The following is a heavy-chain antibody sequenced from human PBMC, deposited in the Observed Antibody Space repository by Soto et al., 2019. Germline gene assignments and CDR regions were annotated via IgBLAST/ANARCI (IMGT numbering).Heavy chain of an antibody. J-gene: IGHJ4*02. CDR1: GLTFSSYG. V-gene: IGHV3-33*01. D-gene: IGHD5-12*01. Sequence: QVQLVESGGGVVQPGRSLRLSCAASGLTFSSYGMHWVRQAPGKGLEWVAVIWYDGSNKYYADSVKGRFTISRDNSKNTLYLQMNSLRAEDTAVYYCARDGYSGYDWGFDYWGQGTLVTVSS. CDR2: IWYDGSNK. CDR3: ARDGYSGYDWGFDY.